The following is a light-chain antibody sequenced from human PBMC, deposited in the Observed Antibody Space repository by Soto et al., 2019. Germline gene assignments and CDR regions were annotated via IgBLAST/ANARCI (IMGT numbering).Light chain of an antibody. CDR1: QGIRSD. J-gene: IGKJ1*01. CDR2: AAS. V-gene: IGKV1-16*01. CDR3: QQYNTDSWT. Sequence: DIQMTQSPSSLSASVGDRVTITCRASQGIRSDLGWFQQKPGKAPRLLISAASILQSGVPSRFSGSGSGTEFTLTISSLQPDDFATYYCQQYNTDSWTFGQGTKVDIK.